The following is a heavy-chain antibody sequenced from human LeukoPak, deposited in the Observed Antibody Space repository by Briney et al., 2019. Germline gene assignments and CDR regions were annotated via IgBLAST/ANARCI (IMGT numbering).Heavy chain of an antibody. V-gene: IGHV3-23*01. CDR1: GFTFSSYA. CDR3: ANTPDYYGSGSSSYIDC. CDR2: ISGSGGGT. J-gene: IGHJ4*02. D-gene: IGHD3-10*01. Sequence: TGGSLRLSCAASGFTFSSYAMSWVRQAPGKGLEWVSAISGSGGGTYYANSVKGRFTISRDNSRDTLYLQMNSLRAEDTALYFCANTPDYYGSGSSSYIDCWGQGTLVSVSS.